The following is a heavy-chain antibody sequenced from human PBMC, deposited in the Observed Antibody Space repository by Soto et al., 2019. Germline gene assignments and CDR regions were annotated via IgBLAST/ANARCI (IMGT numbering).Heavy chain of an antibody. CDR3: ASPQGMDV. Sequence: QVQLVESGGGLVQPGRSLRLSCAASGFTFSSYAMHWVRQAPGKGLEWVAAISYDGSNKYYADSVKGRFTISRDNSKNTLYLQMNSLGAEDTAVYDGASPQGMDVWGRGTTVTVSS. CDR2: ISYDGSNK. V-gene: IGHV3-30-3*01. J-gene: IGHJ6*02. CDR1: GFTFSSYA.